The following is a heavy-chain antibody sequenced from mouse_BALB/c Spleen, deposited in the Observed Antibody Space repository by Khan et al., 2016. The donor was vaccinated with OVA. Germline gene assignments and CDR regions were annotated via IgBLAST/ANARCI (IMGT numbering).Heavy chain of an antibody. Sequence: VQLKESGPELVKPGASMKISCKASGYSFTGFTMNWVKQSLGKNLEWIGLINPYNAGTSYNQKFKGKATFTVDKSSSTAYMELLSLTFEDSAVYYCVSGGGLNWGQGTLVTVSS. CDR3: VSGGGLN. CDR1: GYSFTGFT. V-gene: IGHV1-19*01. CDR2: INPYNAGT. J-gene: IGHJ3*01.